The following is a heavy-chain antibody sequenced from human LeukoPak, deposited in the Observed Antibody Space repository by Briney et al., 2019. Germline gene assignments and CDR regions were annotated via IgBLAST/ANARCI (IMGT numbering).Heavy chain of an antibody. CDR2: FDPEDGET. CDR3: ATGMYYYDSSGFDY. D-gene: IGHD3-22*01. J-gene: IGHJ4*02. V-gene: IGHV1-24*01. Sequence: APVKVSCKVSGYTLTELSMHWVRQAPGKGLEWMGGFDPEDGETIYAQKFQGRVTMTEDTSTDTAYMELSSLRSEDTAVYYCATGMYYYDSSGFDYWGQGTLVTVSS. CDR1: GYTLTELS.